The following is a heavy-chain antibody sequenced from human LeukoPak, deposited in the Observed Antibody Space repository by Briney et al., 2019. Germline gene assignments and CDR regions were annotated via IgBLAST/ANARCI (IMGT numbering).Heavy chain of an antibody. CDR3: ARVRMLVAPGLNYYYYMDV. CDR1: GFTFSSHW. CDR2: IKQDGSEK. Sequence: GGSLRLSCAASGFTFSSHWMSWVRQAPGKGLEWVAHIKQDGSEKYYVDSVKGRFTISRDNAKNSLYLQMNSLRAEDTAVYYCARVRMLVAPGLNYYYYMDVWGKGTTVTVSS. D-gene: IGHD2-15*01. J-gene: IGHJ6*03. V-gene: IGHV3-7*01.